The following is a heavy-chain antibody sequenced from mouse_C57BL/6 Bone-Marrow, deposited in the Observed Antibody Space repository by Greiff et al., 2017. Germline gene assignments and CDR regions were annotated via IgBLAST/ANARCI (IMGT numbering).Heavy chain of an antibody. Sequence: QVQLKESGAELARPGASVKLSCKASGYTFTSYGISWVKQRTGQGLEWIGEIYPRSGNTYYNEKFKGKATLTADKSSSTAYMELRSLTSEDSAVXFCANLWLRRRRFAYWGQGTLVTVSA. J-gene: IGHJ3*01. CDR1: GYTFTSYG. CDR2: IYPRSGNT. CDR3: ANLWLRRRRFAY. V-gene: IGHV1-81*01. D-gene: IGHD2-2*01.